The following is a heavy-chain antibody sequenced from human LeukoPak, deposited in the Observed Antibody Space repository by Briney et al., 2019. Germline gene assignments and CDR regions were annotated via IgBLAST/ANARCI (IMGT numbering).Heavy chain of an antibody. D-gene: IGHD6-19*01. CDR2: IYYSGST. V-gene: IGHV4-38-2*02. Sequence: SETLSLTCTVSGYSISSGYYWGWIRQPPGKGLEWIGSIYYSGSTYYNPSLKSRVTISVDTSKNQFSLKLSSVTAADTAVYYCARDSSGWYSHIDYWGQGTLVTVSS. J-gene: IGHJ4*02. CDR3: ARDSSGWYSHIDY. CDR1: GYSISSGYY.